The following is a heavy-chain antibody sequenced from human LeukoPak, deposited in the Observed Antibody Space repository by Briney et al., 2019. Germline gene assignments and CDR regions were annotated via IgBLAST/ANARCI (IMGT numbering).Heavy chain of an antibody. D-gene: IGHD3-3*01. CDR3: ARDLTASPYYDYWSGPKAGY. V-gene: IGHV4-4*07. J-gene: IGHJ4*02. CDR1: GGSISSYY. Sequence: SVTLSLTCTVSGGSISSYYWSWIRQPARKGLEWIGRIYTSGSTNYNPSLTSRVTMSVDTSKNQFSLKLSSVTAADTVVYYCARDLTASPYYDYWSGPKAGYWGQGTLVTVSS. CDR2: IYTSGST.